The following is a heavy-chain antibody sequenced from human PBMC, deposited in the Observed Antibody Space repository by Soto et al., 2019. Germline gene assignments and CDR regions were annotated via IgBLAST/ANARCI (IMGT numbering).Heavy chain of an antibody. V-gene: IGHV5-51*01. Sequence: GESLKISCRTSGYKFTSYWIAWVRQMPGKGLEWMGIIFPSDSDTRYSPSFQGQVTISADRSTSTVFLQWASLKASDTAVYFCVRNPKSVYFNWFDPSGQGTLLTVAS. CDR2: IFPSDSDT. CDR3: VRNPKSVYFNWFDP. CDR1: GYKFTSYW. D-gene: IGHD3-10*01. J-gene: IGHJ5*02.